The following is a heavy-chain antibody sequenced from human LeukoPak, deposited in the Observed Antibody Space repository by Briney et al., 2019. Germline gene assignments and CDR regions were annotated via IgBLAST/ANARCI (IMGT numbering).Heavy chain of an antibody. Sequence: PSETLSLTCAVYGGSFSGYYWSWIRQPPGKGLEWIGEISHSGSTNYNPSLKSRVTISVDTSKNQFSLKLSSVSAADTAVYYCARRSWYYDFWSGYYSDDAFDIWGQGTMVTVSS. V-gene: IGHV4-34*01. CDR3: ARRSWYYDFWSGYYSDDAFDI. D-gene: IGHD3-3*01. CDR1: GGSFSGYY. J-gene: IGHJ3*02. CDR2: ISHSGST.